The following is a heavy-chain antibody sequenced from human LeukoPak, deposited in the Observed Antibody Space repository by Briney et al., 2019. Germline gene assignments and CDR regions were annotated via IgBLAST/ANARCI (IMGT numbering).Heavy chain of an antibody. CDR1: GFTFSSYA. V-gene: IGHV3-30-3*01. Sequence: GRSLRLSCAASGFTFSSYAMHWVRQAPGKGLEWVAVISYDGSDKYYAASVKGRFTISRDSSKDTLYLQMNSLRAEDTAVYYCASIEGYNSYFDYWGQGTLVTVSS. D-gene: IGHD1-1*01. CDR2: ISYDGSDK. CDR3: ASIEGYNSYFDY. J-gene: IGHJ4*02.